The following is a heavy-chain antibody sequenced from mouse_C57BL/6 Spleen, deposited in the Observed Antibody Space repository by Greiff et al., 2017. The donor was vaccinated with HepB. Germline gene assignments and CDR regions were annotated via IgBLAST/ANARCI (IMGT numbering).Heavy chain of an antibody. J-gene: IGHJ2*01. CDR1: GYSITSGYY. Sequence: EVKLQESGPGLVKPSQSLSLTCSVTGYSITSGYYWNWIRQFPGNKLEWMGYISYDGSNNYNPSLKNRISITRDTSKNQFFLKLNSVTTEDTATYYCARALYDYDGGYYFDYWGQGTTLTVSS. CDR2: ISYDGSN. CDR3: ARALYDYDGGYYFDY. D-gene: IGHD2-4*01. V-gene: IGHV3-6*01.